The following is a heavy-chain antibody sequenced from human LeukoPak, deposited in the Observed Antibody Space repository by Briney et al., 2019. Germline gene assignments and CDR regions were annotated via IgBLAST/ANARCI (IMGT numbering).Heavy chain of an antibody. Sequence: ASVKVACKASGYTFTIYGISWVRQAPGQGLGWMGWISAYNGNTNYAQKLQGRVTMTTDTSTSTAYMELRSLRSDDTAVYYCARVDIVVVPAAKGPYYYYGMDVWGQGTTVTVSS. D-gene: IGHD2-2*03. V-gene: IGHV1-18*01. CDR1: GYTFTIYG. CDR2: ISAYNGNT. J-gene: IGHJ6*02. CDR3: ARVDIVVVPAAKGPYYYYGMDV.